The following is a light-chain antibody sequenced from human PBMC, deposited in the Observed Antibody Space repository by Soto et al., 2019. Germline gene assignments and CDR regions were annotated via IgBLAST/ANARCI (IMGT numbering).Light chain of an antibody. CDR3: CSYAGTAV. CDR2: DVS. J-gene: IGLJ2*01. V-gene: IGLV2-11*01. CDR1: SSDVGGYNY. Sequence: QSALTQPRSVSGSPGQSVTISCTGTSSDVGGYNYVSWYQQHPGKAPKLMIYDVSKRPSGVPDRFSGSKSGNTASLTISGLQAEDAADYYCCSYAGTAVFGGGTELTVL.